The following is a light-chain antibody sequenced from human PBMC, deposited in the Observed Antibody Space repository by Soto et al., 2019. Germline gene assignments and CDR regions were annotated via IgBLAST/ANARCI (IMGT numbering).Light chain of an antibody. V-gene: IGLV2-14*01. CDR2: DVS. J-gene: IGLJ1*01. Sequence: QSVLTQPASVSGSPGQSITISCTGTSSDVGGYNYVSWYQQHPGKAPKLMIYDVSNRPSGVSNRFSGSKSGNTASLTISGLQAEDVADYYCSSYTSRSRVPYAVGNGTQVTVL. CDR3: SSYTSRSRVPYA. CDR1: SSDVGGYNY.